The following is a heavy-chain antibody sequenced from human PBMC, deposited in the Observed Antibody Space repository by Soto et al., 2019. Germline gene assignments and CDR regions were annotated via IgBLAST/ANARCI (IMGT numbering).Heavy chain of an antibody. J-gene: IGHJ6*02. V-gene: IGHV5-51*01. CDR1: GYRFTDYW. CDR3: ARLHFDWLLGEKYGMDV. D-gene: IGHD3-9*01. CDR2: IYPGDSDT. Sequence: PGESLKISCKGSGYRFTDYWIGWVRQMPGKGLEWMGIIYPGDSDTRYSPSFQGQVTISADKSISTAYLQWSSLKASDTAMYYCARLHFDWLLGEKYGMDVWGQGTTVTVSS.